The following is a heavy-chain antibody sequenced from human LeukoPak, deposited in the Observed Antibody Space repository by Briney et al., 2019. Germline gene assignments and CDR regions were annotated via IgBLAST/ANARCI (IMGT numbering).Heavy chain of an antibody. CDR2: IYATGNT. D-gene: IGHD3-10*01. Sequence: SETLSLTCAVSGDSMSDHYWSWIRQTPGTTLEWIGYIYATGNTNYSPSLKGRVTISLDTSKNHFSLRLRSVTAADTALYYCARHFRRDYPDSGSSQYFHYIDVWGKGTTVVVSS. V-gene: IGHV4-4*09. J-gene: IGHJ6*03. CDR1: GDSMSDHY. CDR3: ARHFRRDYPDSGSSQYFHYIDV.